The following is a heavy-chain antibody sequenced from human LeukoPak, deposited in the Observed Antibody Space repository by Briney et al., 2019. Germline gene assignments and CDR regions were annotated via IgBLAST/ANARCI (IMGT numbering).Heavy chain of an antibody. D-gene: IGHD3-22*01. Sequence: PGGSLRLSCAASGFTFSSYWMHWVGQAPGMGLVWVSRINSEGSSTSYADSVKGRFTISRDNAKNTLYLQMNSLRAEDTAVYYCASPNPATSSYYYDSSGDFDYWGQGTLVTVSS. V-gene: IGHV3-74*01. CDR3: ASPNPATSSYYYDSSGDFDY. J-gene: IGHJ4*02. CDR1: GFTFSSYW. CDR2: INSEGSST.